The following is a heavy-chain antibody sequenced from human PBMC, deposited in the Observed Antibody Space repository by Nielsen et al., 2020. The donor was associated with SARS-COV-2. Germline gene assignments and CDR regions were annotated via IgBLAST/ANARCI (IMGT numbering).Heavy chain of an antibody. D-gene: IGHD1-26*01. CDR3: ARSAAGATIPDY. V-gene: IGHV4-30-4*01. J-gene: IGHJ4*02. CDR1: GGSISSGDYY. Sequence: TLSLTCTVSGGSISSGDYYWSWIRQPPGKGLEWIGYIYYSGSTYYNPSLKSRVTISVDTSKNQFSLKLSSVTAADTAVYYCARSAAGATIPDYWGQGTLVTVSS. CDR2: IYYSGST.